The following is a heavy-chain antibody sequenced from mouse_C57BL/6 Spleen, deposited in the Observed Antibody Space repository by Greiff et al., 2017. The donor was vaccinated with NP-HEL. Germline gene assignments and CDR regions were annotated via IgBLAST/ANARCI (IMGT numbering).Heavy chain of an antibody. J-gene: IGHJ2*01. D-gene: IGHD1-1*01. Sequence: EVQLVESGGGLVKPGGSLKLSCAASGFTFSSYAMSWVRQTPEKRLEWVATISDGGSYTYYPDNVKGRFTISRDNAKNNLYLQMSHLKSEDTAMDYCARVTTVVAKDYYFDYWGQGTTLTVSS. CDR3: ARVTTVVAKDYYFDY. V-gene: IGHV5-4*01. CDR2: ISDGGSYT. CDR1: GFTFSSYA.